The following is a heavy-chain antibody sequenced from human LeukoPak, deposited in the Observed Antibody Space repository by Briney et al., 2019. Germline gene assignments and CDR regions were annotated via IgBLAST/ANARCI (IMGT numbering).Heavy chain of an antibody. V-gene: IGHV1-2*02. D-gene: IGHD6-6*01. CDR1: GYTFTGYY. CDR3: ARQYLGSSSHLNYFDY. CDR2: INPNSGGT. J-gene: IGHJ4*02. Sequence: GASVKVSCKASGYTFTGYYMHWVRQAPGQGLEWMGWINPNSGGTNYAQKFQGRVTMTRDTSISTAYMELSRLRSDDTAVYYCARQYLGSSSHLNYFDYWGQGTLVTVSS.